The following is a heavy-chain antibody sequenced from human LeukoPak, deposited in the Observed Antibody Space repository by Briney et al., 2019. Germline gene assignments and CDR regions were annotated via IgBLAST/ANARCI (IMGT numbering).Heavy chain of an antibody. D-gene: IGHD3-10*01. CDR2: ISPSGGST. CDR3: ARDRWASTMVRGPIEY. CDR1: GYTFTSYY. Sequence: ASVKVSCKASGYTFTSYYMRWVRQAPGQGLEWMGIISPSGGSTSYAQKFQGRVTMTRDMSTSTVYMELSSLRSEDTAVYYCARDRWASTMVRGPIEYWGQGTLVTVSS. J-gene: IGHJ4*02. V-gene: IGHV1-46*01.